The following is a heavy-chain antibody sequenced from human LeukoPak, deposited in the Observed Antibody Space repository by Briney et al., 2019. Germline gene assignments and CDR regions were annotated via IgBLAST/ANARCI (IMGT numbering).Heavy chain of an antibody. D-gene: IGHD6-19*01. CDR1: GGSFSGYY. V-gene: IGHV4-34*01. CDR3: ARVLGSSVWSGFPDY. Sequence: SETLSLTCAVYGGSFSGYYWSWIRQPPGKGLEWIGEINHSGSTNYNPSLKSRVTISVDTSKNQFSLKLSSVTAADTAVYCCARVLGSSVWSGFPDYWGQGTLVTVSS. J-gene: IGHJ4*02. CDR2: INHSGST.